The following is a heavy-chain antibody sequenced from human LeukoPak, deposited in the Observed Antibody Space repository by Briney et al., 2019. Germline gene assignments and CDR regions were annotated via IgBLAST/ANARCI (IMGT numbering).Heavy chain of an antibody. J-gene: IGHJ4*02. V-gene: IGHV3-23*01. CDR2: ISGSGGST. Sequence: WGSLRLSCAASGFTVSSNYMSWARQAPGKGLEWVSAISGSGGSTYYADSVKGRFTISRDNSKNTLYLQMNSLRAEDTAVYYCAKDGSSVRGVITPPFDYWGQGTLVTVSS. D-gene: IGHD3-10*01. CDR3: AKDGSSVRGVITPPFDY. CDR1: GFTVSSNY.